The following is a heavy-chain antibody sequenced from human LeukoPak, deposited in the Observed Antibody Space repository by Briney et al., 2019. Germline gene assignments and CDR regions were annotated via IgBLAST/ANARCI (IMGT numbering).Heavy chain of an antibody. CDR1: GFTFSSYG. J-gene: IGHJ4*02. CDR2: ISGSGGST. D-gene: IGHD3-22*01. CDR3: AKVIRRVVTENEAFDY. Sequence: PGGSLRLSCAASGFTFSSYGMSWVRQAPGKGLEWVSAISGSGGSTYYADSVKGRFTISRDNSKNTLYLQMNSLRAEDTAVYYCAKVIRRVVTENEAFDYWGQGTLVTVSS. V-gene: IGHV3-23*01.